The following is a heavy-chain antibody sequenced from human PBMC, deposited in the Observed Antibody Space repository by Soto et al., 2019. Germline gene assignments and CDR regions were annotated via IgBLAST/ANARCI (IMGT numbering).Heavy chain of an antibody. CDR3: ARHLPGRFPGQDY. J-gene: IGHJ4*02. V-gene: IGHV4-59*08. D-gene: IGHD2-8*02. CDR1: GDSISADF. CDR2: LSFSGST. Sequence: SETLSLTRTGSGDSISADFWSWIRQPPGKGLDWIGQLSFSGSTSYSPSLKSRVSISVETSKNQFSLRLSSVTAADTAVYYCARHLPGRFPGQDYWGQGTLVTVS.